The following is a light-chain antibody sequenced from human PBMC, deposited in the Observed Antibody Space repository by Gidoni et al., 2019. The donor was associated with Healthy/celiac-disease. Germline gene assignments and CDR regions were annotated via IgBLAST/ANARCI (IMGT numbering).Light chain of an antibody. CDR3: MQALQTPRT. CDR2: LGS. J-gene: IGKJ1*01. Sequence: IVMAQSPLSLPVTPGEPASISCRSSQSLLHSNGYNYLDWYLQKPGQSPQLLIDLGSNRASGVPDRFSGSGSGTDFTLKSSRVEAEDVGVYYCMQALQTPRTFGQGTKVEIK. CDR1: QSLLHSNGYNY. V-gene: IGKV2-28*01.